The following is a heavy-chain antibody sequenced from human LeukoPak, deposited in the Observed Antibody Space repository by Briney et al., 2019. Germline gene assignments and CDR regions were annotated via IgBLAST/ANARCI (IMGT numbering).Heavy chain of an antibody. CDR3: AHNRGIDYGDYEGNWFDP. CDR1: GFSLSTSAVG. V-gene: IGHV2-5*02. D-gene: IGHD4-17*01. J-gene: IGHJ5*02. CDR2: IYWDDEK. Sequence: KGSGPTLVNPTQTLTLTCTFSGFSLSTSAVGVGWIRQPPGKALEWLAVIYWDDEKRYSPSLKSRLTITKDTSKNQVVLTMTNMDPVDTATYYCAHNRGIDYGDYEGNWFDPWGQGTLVTVSS.